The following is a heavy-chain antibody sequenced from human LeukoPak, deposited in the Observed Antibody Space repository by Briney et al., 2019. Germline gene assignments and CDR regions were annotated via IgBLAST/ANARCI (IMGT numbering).Heavy chain of an antibody. J-gene: IGHJ4*02. CDR2: IYYSGIT. CDR3: ARHTTPRYGDYFFDN. Sequence: SGTLSLTCTVSGGSISSSSYYWGWIRQPPGKGLEWIGSIYYSGITYYNPSLQSRVTLSVDTSKNQFSLKLTSLTAADTSVYYCARHTTPRYGDYFFDNWGQGTLVTVSS. V-gene: IGHV4-39*01. CDR1: GGSISSSSYY. D-gene: IGHD4-17*01.